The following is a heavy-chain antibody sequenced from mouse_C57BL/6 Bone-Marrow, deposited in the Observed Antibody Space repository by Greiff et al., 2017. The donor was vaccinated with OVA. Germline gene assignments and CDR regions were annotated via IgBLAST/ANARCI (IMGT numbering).Heavy chain of an antibody. CDR2: IDPEHGDT. V-gene: IGHV14-4*01. Sequence: DVKLQESGAAFVRPGASVKLSCPASGFNFKDDSMPWVTQTPEQGLEWIGWIDPEHGDTEYASKVQGRVTIPSDTLSNTASLQLSSLTSEDTAVNYCTGHYYGSAYYSAMDYWGQGTSVTVSS. CDR3: TGHYYGSAYYSAMDY. CDR1: GFNFKDDS. D-gene: IGHD1-1*01. J-gene: IGHJ4*01.